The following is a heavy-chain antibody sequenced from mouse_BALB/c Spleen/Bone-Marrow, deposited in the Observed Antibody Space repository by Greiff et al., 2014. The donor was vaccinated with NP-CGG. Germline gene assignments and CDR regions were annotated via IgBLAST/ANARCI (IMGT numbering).Heavy chain of an antibody. J-gene: IGHJ2*01. D-gene: IGHD1-1*01. Sequence: VQLKESGGGLVKPGGSLKLSCAASGFAFSSYDMSWVRQTPEKRLEWVAYISSGCGSTYYPDTVKGRFTISRDNAKNTLYLQMSSLKSEDAAMYYCAREVLRDYFDYWGQGTTLTVSS. CDR1: GFAFSSYD. CDR3: AREVLRDYFDY. V-gene: IGHV5-12-1*01. CDR2: ISSGCGST.